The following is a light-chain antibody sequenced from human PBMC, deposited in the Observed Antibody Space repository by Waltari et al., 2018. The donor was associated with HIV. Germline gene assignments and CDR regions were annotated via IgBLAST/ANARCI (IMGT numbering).Light chain of an antibody. J-gene: IGLJ3*02. Sequence: QTVVTQEPSFSVSPGATVTLTCGLRPGSVSTTYYPSWYQQTPGQAPRTLIYSTGPRSAGVPARFSGSIVGDKSVLTITGAQADDECDYYCALYMGSGVWVVGGGTTLTVL. CDR3: ALYMGSGVWV. CDR2: STG. V-gene: IGLV8-61*01. CDR1: PGSVSTTYY.